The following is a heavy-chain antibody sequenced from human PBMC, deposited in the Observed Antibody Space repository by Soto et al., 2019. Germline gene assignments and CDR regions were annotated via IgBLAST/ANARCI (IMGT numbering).Heavy chain of an antibody. J-gene: IGHJ4*02. CDR3: ARAAPGSGLFDY. D-gene: IGHD6-13*01. Sequence: SETLSLTCTVSGGSISTYYWSWIRQPPGKGLEWIGYIYNSGSTSDNTRYNPSLKSRVTISVDTSKNQFSLNLKSMTAADTAVFYCARAAPGSGLFDYWGQGALVTVSS. CDR1: GGSISTYY. V-gene: IGHV4-59*08. CDR2: IYNSGSTSDNT.